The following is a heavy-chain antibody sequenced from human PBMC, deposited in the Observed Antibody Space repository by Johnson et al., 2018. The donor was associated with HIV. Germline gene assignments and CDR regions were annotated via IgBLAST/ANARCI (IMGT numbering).Heavy chain of an antibody. CDR3: ARGADPGIAAALV. J-gene: IGHJ3*01. D-gene: IGHD6-13*01. CDR2: ISWNSENI. Sequence: VQLVESGGGLVQPGRSLRLSCAASGFTFNDYAMHWVRQVPGKGLEWVSGISWNSENIAYADSVKGRFTISGDNSKNTLYLQMNSLRAEDTALYYCARGADPGIAAALVWGQGTMVTVSS. CDR1: GFTFNDYA. V-gene: IGHV3-9*01.